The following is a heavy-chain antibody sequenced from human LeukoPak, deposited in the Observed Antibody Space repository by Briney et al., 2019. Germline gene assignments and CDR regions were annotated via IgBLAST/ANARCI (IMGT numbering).Heavy chain of an antibody. Sequence: GGSLRLSCAASGFSFSSYGMHWVRQAPGKGLEWVAVLSYDGSTKYYADSVKGRFTISRDNSKNTLYLQMNSLRAEDTAVYYCAKRVEYGSSWYYFDYWGQGTLVTVSS. CDR1: GFSFSSYG. CDR2: LSYDGSTK. V-gene: IGHV3-30*18. D-gene: IGHD6-13*01. CDR3: AKRVEYGSSWYYFDY. J-gene: IGHJ4*02.